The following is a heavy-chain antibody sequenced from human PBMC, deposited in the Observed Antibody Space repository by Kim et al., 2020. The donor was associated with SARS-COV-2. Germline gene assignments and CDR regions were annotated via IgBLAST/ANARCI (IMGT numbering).Heavy chain of an antibody. D-gene: IGHD2-2*01. J-gene: IGHJ4*02. Sequence: GGSLRLSCAASGFSFSDSYMTWIRQAPGKGLEWVSYISGSSTYVSYADSVKGRFTISRDNAKKSLVLQMNSLRAEDTAVYYCARDNAEDANFDYWGQGILVTVSS. V-gene: IGHV3-11*06. CDR2: ISGSSTYV. CDR1: GFSFSDSY. CDR3: ARDNAEDANFDY.